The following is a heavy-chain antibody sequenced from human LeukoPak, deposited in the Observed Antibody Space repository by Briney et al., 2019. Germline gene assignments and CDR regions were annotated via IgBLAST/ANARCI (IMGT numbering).Heavy chain of an antibody. Sequence: PSETLSLTCTVSGGSTSSGSHYWGWIRQPPGKGLEWIGSIYYSGITYYSPSLKSRVSISLDTSKDQFSLKLNSVTAADTAVYYCARQDLAVSGIDYWGQGTLVTVSS. D-gene: IGHD6-13*01. J-gene: IGHJ4*02. V-gene: IGHV4-39*01. CDR1: GGSTSSGSHY. CDR2: IYYSGIT. CDR3: ARQDLAVSGIDY.